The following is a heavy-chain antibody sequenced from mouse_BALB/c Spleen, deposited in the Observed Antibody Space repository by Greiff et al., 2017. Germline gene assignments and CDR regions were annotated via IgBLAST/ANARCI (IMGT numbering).Heavy chain of an antibody. V-gene: IGHV6-6*02. D-gene: IGHD1-1*02. CDR3: TRTSNGLYAMDY. Sequence: EVKVEESGGGLVQPGGSMKLSCVASGFTFSNYWMNWVRQSPEKGLEWVAEIRLKSNNYATHYAESVKGRFTISRDDSKSSVYLQMNNLRAEDTGIYYCTRTSNGLYAMDYWGQGTSVTVSS. CDR2: IRLKSNNYAT. CDR1: GFTFSNYW. J-gene: IGHJ4*01.